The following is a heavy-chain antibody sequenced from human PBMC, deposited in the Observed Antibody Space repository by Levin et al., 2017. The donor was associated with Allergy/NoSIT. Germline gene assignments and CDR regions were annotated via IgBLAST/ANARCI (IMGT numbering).Heavy chain of an antibody. CDR1: GYTFSGYY. CDR2: IHPNSGGT. Sequence: ASVKVSCKASGYTFSGYYIHWVRQAPGQGLEYMGWIHPNSGGTNYAQKFRGRVTMTRDTSLITVYMELSNLRPDDTAIYYCVSAVETPFYYFGMDVWGQGTTVTVSS. CDR3: VSAVETPFYYFGMDV. V-gene: IGHV1-2*02. J-gene: IGHJ6*02.